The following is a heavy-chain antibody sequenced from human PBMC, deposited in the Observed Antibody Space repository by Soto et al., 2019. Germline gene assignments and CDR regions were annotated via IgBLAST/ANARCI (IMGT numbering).Heavy chain of an antibody. J-gene: IGHJ4*02. CDR2: INWDKNE. CDR1: VFSLSTLGTC. CDR3: ARIPHYSDSYYIDY. V-gene: IGHV2-70*01. D-gene: IGHD2-21*01. Sequence: SGHTVVNPTRTLTLICTFSVFSLSTLGTCVTWIGQAPGKALEWLALINWDKNEYYTTSLKTRLTISRDTSKNQVVLTMTNVDPVDTATYYCARIPHYSDSYYIDYWGQGTLVTVSS.